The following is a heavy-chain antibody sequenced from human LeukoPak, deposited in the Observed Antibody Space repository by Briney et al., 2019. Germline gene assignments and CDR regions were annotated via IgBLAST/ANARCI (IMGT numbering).Heavy chain of an antibody. V-gene: IGHV3-30*02. D-gene: IGHD6-19*01. CDR3: AKEARAVAGNFHY. Sequence: PGGSLRLSCAASGFTFSSYGMHWVRQAPGKGLEWVAFIRYDGSNKYYADSVKGRFTISRDNSKTTLYLQINSLSAEDTAVYYCAKEARAVAGNFHYWGQRTLVTVSS. CDR1: GFTFSSYG. J-gene: IGHJ4*02. CDR2: IRYDGSNK.